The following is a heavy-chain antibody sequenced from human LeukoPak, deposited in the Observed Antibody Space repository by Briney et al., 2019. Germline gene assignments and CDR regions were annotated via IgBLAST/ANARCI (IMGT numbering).Heavy chain of an antibody. J-gene: IGHJ4*02. Sequence: PGGSLRLSCAASGFTFSSYEMNWVRQAPGKGLEWVSYISSSGSTIYYADSVKGRFTISRDNSKNTLYLQMNSLRAEDTAVYYCAKDEGPIPHWGQGTLVTVSS. CDR3: AKDEGPIPH. CDR1: GFTFSSYE. CDR2: ISSSGSTI. V-gene: IGHV3-48*03. D-gene: IGHD2-2*02.